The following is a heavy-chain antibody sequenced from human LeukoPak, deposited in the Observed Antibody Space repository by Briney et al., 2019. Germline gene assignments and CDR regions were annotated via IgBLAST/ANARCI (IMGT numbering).Heavy chain of an antibody. Sequence: ASVKVSCKASGYTFTSYGISWGRQAPGQGLKWMGWISAYNGNTNYAQKLQGRVTMTTDTSTSTAYMELRSLRSDDTAVYYCARDSAWDLRFDYWGQGPLVSVSS. CDR1: GYTFTSYG. J-gene: IGHJ4*02. V-gene: IGHV1-18*04. D-gene: IGHD1-26*01. CDR2: ISAYNGNT. CDR3: ARDSAWDLRFDY.